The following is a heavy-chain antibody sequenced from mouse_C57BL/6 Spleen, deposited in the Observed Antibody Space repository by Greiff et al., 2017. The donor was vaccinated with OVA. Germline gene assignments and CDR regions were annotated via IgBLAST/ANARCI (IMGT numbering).Heavy chain of an antibody. CDR2: INPGSGGT. Sequence: QVQLQQSGAELVRPGTSVKVSCKASGYAFTNYLIEWVKQRPGQGLEWIGVINPGSGGTNYNEKFKGKATLTADKSSSTAYMQLSSLTSEDSAVYVCAREGYYSNYLDYWGQGTTLTVSS. V-gene: IGHV1-54*01. CDR3: AREGYYSNYLDY. J-gene: IGHJ2*01. D-gene: IGHD2-5*01. CDR1: GYAFTNYL.